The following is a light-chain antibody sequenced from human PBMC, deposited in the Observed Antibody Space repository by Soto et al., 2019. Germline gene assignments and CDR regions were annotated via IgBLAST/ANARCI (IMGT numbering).Light chain of an antibody. CDR2: SDY. CDR1: SSNIGSNA. V-gene: IGLV1-44*01. J-gene: IGLJ1*01. Sequence: QLVLTQPPSASGTPGQRVSFSCSGSSSNIGSNAVSWHQQLPGTAPKLLIYSDYQRPSDVPDRFSASKSGTSASLAISGLQSEDEADYYCAAWDDGLNGYVFGTATKLTVL. CDR3: AAWDDGLNGYV.